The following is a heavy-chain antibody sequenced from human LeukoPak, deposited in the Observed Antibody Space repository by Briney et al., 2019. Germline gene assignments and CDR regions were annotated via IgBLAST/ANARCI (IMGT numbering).Heavy chain of an antibody. CDR2: IYSGGST. CDR3: ASTTVTTSLDY. Sequence: PGGSLRLSCAASGFTFSSYWMHWVRQAPGKGLEWVSVIYSGGSTYYADSVKGRFTISRDNSKNTLYLQMNSLRAEDTAVYYCASTTVTTSLDYWGQGTLVTVSS. V-gene: IGHV3-66*01. J-gene: IGHJ4*02. D-gene: IGHD4-17*01. CDR1: GFTFSSYW.